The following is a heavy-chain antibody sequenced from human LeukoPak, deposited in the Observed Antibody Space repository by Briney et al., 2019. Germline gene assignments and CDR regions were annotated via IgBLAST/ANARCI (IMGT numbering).Heavy chain of an antibody. CDR3: ARHPDCTRTSCYVDYYGMDV. CDR1: GYRFTSYW. D-gene: IGHD2-2*01. Sequence: GESLKISCKGSGYRFTSYWIGWVRQMPGKGLEWMGIINPGDSDNRYSPSFQGQVTISADKSISTAYLQWSSLKASDTAMYYCARHPDCTRTSCYVDYYGMDVWGQGTTVTVSS. CDR2: INPGDSDN. J-gene: IGHJ6*02. V-gene: IGHV5-51*01.